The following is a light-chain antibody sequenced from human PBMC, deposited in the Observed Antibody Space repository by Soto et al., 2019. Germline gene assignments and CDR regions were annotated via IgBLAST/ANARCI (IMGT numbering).Light chain of an antibody. CDR1: SSDVGGYNF. J-gene: IGLJ1*01. CDR3: SSFAGGNNYV. CDR2: EVS. V-gene: IGLV2-8*01. Sequence: QSALTQPPSASGSPGQSVTISCTGTSSDVGGYNFVSWYLQHPGKAPKLIIYEVSKRPSGVPDRFSGSKSGNTASLTVSGLQAEDEANFYCSSFAGGNNYVFXTGTKVTVL.